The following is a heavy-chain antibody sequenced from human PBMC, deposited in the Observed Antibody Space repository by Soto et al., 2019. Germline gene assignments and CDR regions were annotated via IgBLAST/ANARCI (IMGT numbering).Heavy chain of an antibody. CDR1: GYSFTSYW. Sequence: GESLKISCKGSGYSFTSYWIGWVRQMPGKGLEWMGIIYPGDSDTRYSPSFQGQVTISADKSISTAYLQWSSLKASDTAMYHCATRIPRRTDRPLGPFEYWGQGTLGTV. CDR2: IYPGDSDT. J-gene: IGHJ4*02. D-gene: IGHD7-27*01. CDR3: ATRIPRRTDRPLGPFEY. V-gene: IGHV5-51*01.